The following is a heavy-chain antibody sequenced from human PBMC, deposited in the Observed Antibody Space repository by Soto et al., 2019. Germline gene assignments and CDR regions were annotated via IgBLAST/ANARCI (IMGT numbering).Heavy chain of an antibody. CDR3: TRRPGTGGPHFDY. D-gene: IGHD1-1*01. CDR2: IRSKANSYAT. V-gene: IGHV3-73*01. Sequence: PGGSLRLSCAASGFTFSGSAMHWVRQASGKGLEWVGRIRSKANSYATAYAASVKGRSTISRDDSKNTAYLQMNSLKTEDTAVYYCTRRPGTGGPHFDYWGQGTLVTVSS. CDR1: GFTFSGSA. J-gene: IGHJ4*02.